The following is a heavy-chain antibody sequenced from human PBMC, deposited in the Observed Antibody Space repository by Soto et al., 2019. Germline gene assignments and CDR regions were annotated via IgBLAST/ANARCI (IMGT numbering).Heavy chain of an antibody. V-gene: IGHV4-59*05. J-gene: IGHJ6*02. Sequence: SETLSLTCTVSGGSISSYYWSWIRQPPGKGLEWFGSIYYSGSTYYNPSLKSRVTISVDTSKNQFSLKLSSVTAADTAVYYCASTPPRVGAAHSNYYYYGMDVWGQGTTVTVSS. D-gene: IGHD1-26*01. CDR3: ASTPPRVGAAHSNYYYYGMDV. CDR1: GGSISSYY. CDR2: IYYSGST.